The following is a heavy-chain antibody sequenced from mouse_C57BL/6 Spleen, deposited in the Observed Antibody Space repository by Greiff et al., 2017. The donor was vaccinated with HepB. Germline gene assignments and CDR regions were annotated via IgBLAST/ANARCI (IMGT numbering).Heavy chain of an antibody. CDR1: GYTFTSSG. V-gene: IGHV1-81*01. Sequence: VQLQQSGAELARPGASVKLSCKASGYTFTSSGISWVKQRTGQGLEWIGEIYPRSGNTYYNEKFKGKATLTADKSSSTAYMELRSLTSEDSAVYYCARQDYYGSRRYYFDYWGQGTTLTVSS. CDR3: ARQDYYGSRRYYFDY. D-gene: IGHD1-1*01. CDR2: IYPRSGNT. J-gene: IGHJ2*01.